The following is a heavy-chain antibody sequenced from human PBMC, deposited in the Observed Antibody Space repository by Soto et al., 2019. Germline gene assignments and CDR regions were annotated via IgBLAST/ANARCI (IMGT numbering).Heavy chain of an antibody. CDR1: GFSFATNKVA. CDR2: IYYDDDE. CDR3: VYKPPPAGIYWYFDV. J-gene: IGHJ2*01. D-gene: IGHD6-19*01. V-gene: IGHV2-5*02. Sequence: KESGPTLVNPTQTLTLTCTFSGFSFATNKVAVAWVRQPPGKALEWLALIYYDDDERYNPSLRSRLTITKDTSKNQVVLTMIDMHPVDTATYYCVYKPPPAGIYWYFDVWGPGTLVAVS.